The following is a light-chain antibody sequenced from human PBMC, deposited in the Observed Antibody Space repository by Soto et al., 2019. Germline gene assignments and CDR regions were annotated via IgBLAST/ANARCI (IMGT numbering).Light chain of an antibody. Sequence: QAVVTQEPSFSVSPGGTVTLTCGLSSGSVSTNYYPSWYQQTPGQAPRTLIYSTNTRSSGVPDRFSGSILGNRAALTITGAQADDQSDYYCALYIGGGIYVFGTGTKVTVL. CDR2: STN. CDR1: SGSVSTNYY. J-gene: IGLJ1*01. CDR3: ALYIGGGIYV. V-gene: IGLV8-61*01.